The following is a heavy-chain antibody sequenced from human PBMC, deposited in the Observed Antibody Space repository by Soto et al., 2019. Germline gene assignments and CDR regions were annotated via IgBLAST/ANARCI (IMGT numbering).Heavy chain of an antibody. Sequence: QVQLVESGGGVVQPGRSLRLSCAASGFTFSSYGMHWVRQAPGKGLEWVAVRWYDGSNKYYADSVKGRFTISRDNSKNTLYLQMNSLRAEDTAVYYCARGPSLRYYFDYWVQGTLVTVSS. D-gene: IGHD3-16*01. J-gene: IGHJ4*02. CDR1: GFTFSSYG. V-gene: IGHV3-33*01. CDR3: ARGPSLRYYFDY. CDR2: RWYDGSNK.